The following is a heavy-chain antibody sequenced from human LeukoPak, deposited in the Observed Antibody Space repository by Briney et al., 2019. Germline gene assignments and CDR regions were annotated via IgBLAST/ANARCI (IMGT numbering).Heavy chain of an antibody. D-gene: IGHD4-17*01. CDR1: GFTFSSYV. CDR2: ISYDGSNE. CDR3: ARQGEYGDYDC. V-gene: IGHV3-30*14. Sequence: GRSLRLSCAASGFTFSSYVMHWVRQAPGKGLEWVAIISYDGSNEYYADSVKGRFTISRDNSKNTLYLQMNSLRAEDTAVYYCARQGEYGDYDCWGQGTLVTVSS. J-gene: IGHJ4*02.